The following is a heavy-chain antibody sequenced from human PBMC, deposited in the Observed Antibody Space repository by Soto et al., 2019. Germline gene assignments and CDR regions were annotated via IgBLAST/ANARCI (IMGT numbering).Heavy chain of an antibody. D-gene: IGHD4-17*01. CDR3: ARDYGDYVFAFDI. CDR2: IYHSGST. J-gene: IGHJ3*02. V-gene: IGHV4-30-2*01. CDR1: GGSISSGGYS. Sequence: QLQLLESGSGLVKPSQTLSLTCAVSGGSISSGGYSWSWIRQPPGKGLEWIGYIYHSGSTYYNPSLKSRVTISVDRSKNQFSLKLSSVTAADTAVYYCARDYGDYVFAFDIWGQGTMVTVSS.